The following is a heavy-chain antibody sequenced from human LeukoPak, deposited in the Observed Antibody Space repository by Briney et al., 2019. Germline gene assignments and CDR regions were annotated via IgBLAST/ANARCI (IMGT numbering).Heavy chain of an antibody. CDR3: AREGSQGWDNWFDP. J-gene: IGHJ5*02. V-gene: IGHV4-31*03. CDR2: IYYSGST. Sequence: SETLSLTCTVSGGSISSGGYYWSWIRQHPGKGLEWIGYIYYSGSTYYNPSLKSRVTISVDTSKNQFSLKLSSVTAADTAVYYCAREGSQGWDNWFDPWGQGTLGTVSS. CDR1: GGSISSGGYY. D-gene: IGHD1-26*01.